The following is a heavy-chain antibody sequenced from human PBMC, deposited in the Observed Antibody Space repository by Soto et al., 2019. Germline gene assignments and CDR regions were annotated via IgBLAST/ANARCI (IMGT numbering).Heavy chain of an antibody. CDR2: INAGNGNT. J-gene: IGHJ5*02. Sequence: GASVKVSCKASGYTVTSYAMHWVRQAPGQRLEWMGWINAGNGNTKYSQKFQGRVTITRDTSASTAYMELSSLRSEDTAVYYCARDWAGADIVVVPAAISGPNNWFDPWGQGTLVTVSS. CDR3: ARDWAGADIVVVPAAISGPNNWFDP. D-gene: IGHD2-2*01. V-gene: IGHV1-3*01. CDR1: GYTVTSYA.